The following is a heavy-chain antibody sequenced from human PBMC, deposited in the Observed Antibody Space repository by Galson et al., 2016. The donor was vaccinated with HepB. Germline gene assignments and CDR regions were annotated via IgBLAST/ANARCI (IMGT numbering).Heavy chain of an antibody. V-gene: IGHV3-7*03. CDR1: GFTFTSYW. Sequence: SLRLSCAASGFTFTSYWMNWVRQTPGKGLELVANTDQGGNNKYYVDSVQGRFTISRDNAKNSVVLQMNSLRAEDTAIYYCATLGHGTHDCWGQGTLVTVSS. CDR2: TDQGGNNK. J-gene: IGHJ4*02. D-gene: IGHD3-16*01. CDR3: ATLGHGTHDC.